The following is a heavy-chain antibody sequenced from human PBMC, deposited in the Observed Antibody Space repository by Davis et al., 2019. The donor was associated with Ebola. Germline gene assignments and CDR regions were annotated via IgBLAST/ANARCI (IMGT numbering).Heavy chain of an antibody. J-gene: IGHJ4*02. CDR1: GFTFSSYG. CDR2: ISYDGSNK. Sequence: GESLKISCAASGFTFSSYGMHWVRQAPGKGLEWVAVISYDGSNKYYADSVKGRFTISRDNCKNTLYLQMNSLRAEDTAVYYCARPGEMATIGAFSDYWGQGTLVTVSS. D-gene: IGHD5-24*01. CDR3: ARPGEMATIGAFSDY. V-gene: IGHV3-30*03.